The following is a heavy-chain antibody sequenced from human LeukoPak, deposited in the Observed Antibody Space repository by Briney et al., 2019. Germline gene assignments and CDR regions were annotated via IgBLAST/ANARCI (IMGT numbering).Heavy chain of an antibody. CDR2: IYTSGST. J-gene: IGHJ4*02. CDR3: ARLVRPRTYYSSGWPNIDY. Sequence: SQTLSLTCTVSGGSISSGSYYWSWIRQPAGKGLEWIGRIYTSGSTNYNPSLKSRVTISVDTSKNQFSLKLSSVTAADTAVYYCARLVRPRTYYSSGWPNIDYWGQGTLVTVSS. V-gene: IGHV4-61*02. CDR1: GGSISSGSYY. D-gene: IGHD6-19*01.